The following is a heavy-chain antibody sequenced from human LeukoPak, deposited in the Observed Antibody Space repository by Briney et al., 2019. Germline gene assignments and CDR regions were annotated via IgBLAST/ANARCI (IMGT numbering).Heavy chain of an antibody. D-gene: IGHD1-1*01. V-gene: IGHV4-59*01. CDR1: GGSIRSYY. CDR2: IYYSGDT. Sequence: SETLSLTCTVSGGSIRSYYWSWSRQPPGKGLEWVGFIYYSGDTYYNPSLKSRVTISVDTSKSQFSLKLSSVTAADTAVYYCARARPGNDGGNFDYWGQGTLVTVSS. J-gene: IGHJ4*02. CDR3: ARARPGNDGGNFDY.